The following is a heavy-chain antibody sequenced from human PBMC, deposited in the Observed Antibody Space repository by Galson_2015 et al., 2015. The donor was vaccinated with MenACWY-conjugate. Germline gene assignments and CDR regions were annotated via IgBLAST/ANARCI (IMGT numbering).Heavy chain of an antibody. Sequence: QSGAEVKKPGESLKISCKGSGYTFSTYWIACVRQMPEKGLEWMGIIYPGDSDTRYSPSFQGQVTISVDKSINTAYLQWSSLEASDSAMYYCARQGFGSSSLDYWGQGTLVTVSS. V-gene: IGHV5-51*01. J-gene: IGHJ4*02. CDR2: IYPGDSDT. CDR1: GYTFSTYW. D-gene: IGHD6-6*01. CDR3: ARQGFGSSSLDY.